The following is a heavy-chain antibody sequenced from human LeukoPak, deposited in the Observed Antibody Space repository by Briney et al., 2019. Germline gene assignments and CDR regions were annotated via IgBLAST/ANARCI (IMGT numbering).Heavy chain of an antibody. D-gene: IGHD4-23*01. J-gene: IGHJ4*02. V-gene: IGHV3-53*01. CDR3: ARAKYNGGLFDY. Sequence: GGSLRLSCAASGFTVSSNYMSWVRQAPGKGLEWVSLIYSDGRTYYADSVKGRFTISRDNSKNTLYLQMNGLRAEDTAVYYCARAKYNGGLFDYWGQGTLVTVSS. CDR2: IYSDGRT. CDR1: GFTVSSNY.